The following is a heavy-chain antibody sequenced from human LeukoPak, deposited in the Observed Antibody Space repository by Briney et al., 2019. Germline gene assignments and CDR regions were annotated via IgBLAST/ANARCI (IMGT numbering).Heavy chain of an antibody. CDR3: AREGLESPRDWFDP. CDR1: GGTFSSYS. V-gene: IGHV1-69*05. Sequence: SVKVSCKASGGTFSSYSINWVRQAPGQGLEWVGRIIPMFGTPNYAQKFQGRVTVTTDESTSTAYMELSSLRSEDTAVYYCAREGLESPRDWFDPWGQGTLVTVSS. CDR2: IIPMFGTP. J-gene: IGHJ5*02. D-gene: IGHD1-1*01.